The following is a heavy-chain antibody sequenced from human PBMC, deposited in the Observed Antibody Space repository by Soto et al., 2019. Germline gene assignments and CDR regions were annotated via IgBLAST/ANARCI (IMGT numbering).Heavy chain of an antibody. J-gene: IGHJ6*02. D-gene: IGHD6-19*01. CDR1: GGSISSSSYY. CDR2: IYYSGST. V-gene: IGHV4-39*01. CDR3: ARRISSGWYSEYYYYGMDV. Sequence: PSETLSVTCPVSGGSISSSSYYWGWISQPPGKGLEWIGSIYYSGSTYYNPSLKSRVTISVDTSKNQFSLKLSSVTAADTAVYYCARRISSGWYSEYYYYGMDVWGQGTTVTVSS.